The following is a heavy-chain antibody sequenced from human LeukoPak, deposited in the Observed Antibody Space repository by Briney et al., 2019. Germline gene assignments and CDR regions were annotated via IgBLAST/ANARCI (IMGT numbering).Heavy chain of an antibody. CDR1: GYSFTSYW. J-gene: IGHJ3*02. CDR3: AGVIAVAGTGAFDI. CDR2: IYPGDSDT. Sequence: GESLKISCKGSGYSFTSYWNVWVRPMPGKGLEWMGIIYPGDSDTRYSPSFQGQVTISADKSISTAYLQWSSLKASDTAMYYCAGVIAVAGTGAFDIWGQGTMVTVSS. V-gene: IGHV5-51*01. D-gene: IGHD6-19*01.